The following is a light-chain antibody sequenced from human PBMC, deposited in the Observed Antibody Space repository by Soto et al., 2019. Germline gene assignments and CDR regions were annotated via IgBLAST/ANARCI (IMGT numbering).Light chain of an antibody. J-gene: IGKJ4*01. CDR2: GAS. CDR1: QSVNIY. CDR3: QQYEDWLRLT. Sequence: EIVRTQSPATLSVSPGERATLSCRASQSVNIYLAWYPPKPCQAPRLLIFGASSRATGIPARFSGSGSGTEFNLTISSLQSQDFAVYFCQQYEDWLRLTFGGGTKVDIK. V-gene: IGKV3D-15*01.